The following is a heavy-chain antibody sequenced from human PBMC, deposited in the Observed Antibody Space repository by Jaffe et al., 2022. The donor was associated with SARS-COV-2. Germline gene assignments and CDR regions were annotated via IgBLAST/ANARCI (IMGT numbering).Heavy chain of an antibody. J-gene: IGHJ5*02. D-gene: IGHD2-15*01. CDR3: ARKGYCSGGSCYRHPKPNWFDP. CDR1: GGSFSGYY. Sequence: QVQLQQWGAGLLKPSETLSLTCAVYGGSFSGYYWSWIRQPPGKGLEWIGEINHSGSTNYNPSLKSRVTISVDTSKNQFSLKLSSVTAADTGVYYCARKGYCSGGSCYRHPKPNWFDPWGQGTLVTVSS. CDR2: INHSGST. V-gene: IGHV4-34*01.